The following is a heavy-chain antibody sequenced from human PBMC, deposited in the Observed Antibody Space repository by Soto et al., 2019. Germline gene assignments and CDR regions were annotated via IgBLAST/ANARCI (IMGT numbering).Heavy chain of an antibody. Sequence: QVQLVQSGAEVKKPGSSVKVSCKASGGNFTSYAISWVRQAPGQGLEFMGGIVPLFGTTNYAHKFRGRVTVTADESTSTVYMEMSSLRSEDTAVYYCAKASGRSWYNWFDPWGQGTLATVST. J-gene: IGHJ5*02. CDR3: AKASGRSWYNWFDP. CDR2: IVPLFGTT. D-gene: IGHD6-13*01. CDR1: GGNFTSYA. V-gene: IGHV1-69*01.